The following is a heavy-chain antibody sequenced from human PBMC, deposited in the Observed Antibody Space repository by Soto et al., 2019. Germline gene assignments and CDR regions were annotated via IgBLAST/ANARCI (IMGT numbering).Heavy chain of an antibody. Sequence: EVQLVESGGGLVQPGGSLRLSCAASGFTFSSYSMNWVRQAPGKGLEWVSYISSSSSTIYYADSVKGRFTISRDNAKNSLYLQMNSLRDEDTAVYYCAREGTRGGFPNWFDPWGQGTLVTVSS. CDR3: AREGTRGGFPNWFDP. D-gene: IGHD3-10*01. V-gene: IGHV3-48*02. CDR2: ISSSSSTI. J-gene: IGHJ5*02. CDR1: GFTFSSYS.